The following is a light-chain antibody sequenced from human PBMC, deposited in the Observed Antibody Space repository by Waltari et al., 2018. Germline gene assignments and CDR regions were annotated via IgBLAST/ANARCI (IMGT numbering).Light chain of an antibody. Sequence: DIQMTQSPSTLSASVGDRVSITCRASQSISIWLAWYQQRSGKAPKLLISKSSSLESGVPSRFSGSGSGTEFTLTITNLHPGDFATYYCQHYDNYPVAFGQGTKLEIK. J-gene: IGKJ2*01. CDR3: QHYDNYPVA. CDR2: KSS. V-gene: IGKV1-5*03. CDR1: QSISIW.